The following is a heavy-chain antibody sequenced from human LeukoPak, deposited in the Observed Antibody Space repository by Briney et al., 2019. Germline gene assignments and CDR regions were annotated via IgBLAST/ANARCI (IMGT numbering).Heavy chain of an antibody. V-gene: IGHV3-66*01. J-gene: IGHJ4*02. D-gene: IGHD1-26*01. CDR2: IYSGGST. CDR1: GFTVSTNY. CDR3: ARDWHSGSYYNIGY. Sequence: GGSLRLSCAASGFTVSTNYMSWVRQAPGKGLEWVSVIYSGGSTYYADSVKGRFTISRDNSKNTLYLQMNSLRAEDTAVYYRARDWHSGSYYNIGYWGQGTLVTVSS.